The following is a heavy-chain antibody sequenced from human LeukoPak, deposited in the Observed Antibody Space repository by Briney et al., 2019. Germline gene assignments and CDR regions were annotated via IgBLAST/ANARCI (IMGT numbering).Heavy chain of an antibody. Sequence: ASVKVSCKASGYTFTSYGISWVRQAPGQGLEWMGWISAYNGNTNYAQKLQGRVTMTTDTSTSTAYMELRSLRSDDTAVYYCARGAYDILTGYYMPTYCYGMDVWGQGTTVTVSS. CDR3: ARGAYDILTGYYMPTYCYGMDV. D-gene: IGHD3-9*01. J-gene: IGHJ6*02. CDR2: ISAYNGNT. V-gene: IGHV1-18*01. CDR1: GYTFTSYG.